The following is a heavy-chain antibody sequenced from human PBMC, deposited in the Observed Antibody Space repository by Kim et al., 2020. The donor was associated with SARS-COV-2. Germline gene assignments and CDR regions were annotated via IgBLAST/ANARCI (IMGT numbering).Heavy chain of an antibody. D-gene: IGHD4-17*01. CDR3: TTGYGETLDY. CDR2: TT. V-gene: IGHV3-15*01. J-gene: IGHJ4*02. Sequence: TTDYASPVKGRFTISRDDSKNTLYLQMNSLKTEDTAVYYCTTGYGETLDYWGQGTLVTVSS.